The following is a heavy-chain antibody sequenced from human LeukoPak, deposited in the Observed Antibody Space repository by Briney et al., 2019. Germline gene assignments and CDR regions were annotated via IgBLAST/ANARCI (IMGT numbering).Heavy chain of an antibody. J-gene: IGHJ4*02. V-gene: IGHV3-64*01. CDR2: ISSNGGST. CDR3: ARVPTAVGTPSPFDY. Sequence: PGGSLRLSCAASGFTFSSYAMHWVRQAPGKGLEYVSAISSNGGSTYYANSVKGRFTISRDNSKNTLYLQMNSLRAEDTAVYYCARVPTAVGTPSPFDYWGQGTLVTVSS. CDR1: GFTFSSYA. D-gene: IGHD4-11*01.